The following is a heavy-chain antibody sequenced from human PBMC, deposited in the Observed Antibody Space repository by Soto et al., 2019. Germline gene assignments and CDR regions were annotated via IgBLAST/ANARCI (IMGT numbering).Heavy chain of an antibody. CDR1: GFTFSTYA. V-gene: IGHV3-30-3*01. CDR3: ARTIRVGATEIDD. CDR2: ISNDASNK. D-gene: IGHD1-26*01. J-gene: IGHJ4*02. Sequence: GGSLRLSCAASGFTFSTYALHWVRQAPGKGLEWVAVISNDASNKYYADSVSGRFTISRDNSKNTLFLQMNSLRAGDTGLYYCARTIRVGATEIDDWGQGTLVTVSS.